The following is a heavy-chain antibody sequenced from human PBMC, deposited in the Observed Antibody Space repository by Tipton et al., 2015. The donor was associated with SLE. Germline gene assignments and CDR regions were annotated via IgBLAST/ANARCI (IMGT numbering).Heavy chain of an antibody. D-gene: IGHD4-17*01. CDR1: GGSITSHY. V-gene: IGHV4-59*11. CDR3: ARAGWGYGDYGAAFDI. J-gene: IGHJ3*02. Sequence: TLSLTCTVSGGSITSHYWGWIRQPPGKGLEWIGYIYYSGSTNYNPSLKSRVTISVDTSKNLFSLKLSSVTAADTAVYYCARAGWGYGDYGAAFDIWGQGTMVTVSS. CDR2: IYYSGST.